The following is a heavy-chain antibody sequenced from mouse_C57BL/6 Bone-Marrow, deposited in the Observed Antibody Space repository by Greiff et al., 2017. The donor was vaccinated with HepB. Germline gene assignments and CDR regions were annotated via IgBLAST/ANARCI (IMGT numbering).Heavy chain of an antibody. CDR3: ARSGDEGYFDY. CDR1: GYTFTDYY. D-gene: IGHD1-3*01. J-gene: IGHJ2*01. CDR2: INPNNGGT. V-gene: IGHV1-26*01. Sequence: EVQLQQSGPELVKPGASVKISCKASGYTFTDYYMNWVKQSHGKSLEWIGDINPNNGGTSYNQKFKGKATLTVDKSSSTAYMELRSLTSEDSAVYYCARSGDEGYFDYWGQGTTLTVSS.